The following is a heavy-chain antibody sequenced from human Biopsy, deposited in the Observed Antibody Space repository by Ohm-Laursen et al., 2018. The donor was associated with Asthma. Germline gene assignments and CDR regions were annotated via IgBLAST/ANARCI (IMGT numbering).Heavy chain of an antibody. CDR3: ARGIARETGLFDHFDY. Sequence: GTLSLTCAVYGGSFSSNYWSWIRQTPGKGLEWLGDTHHSGYTNYNPSLSSRLTLSVDTSKNQFSLKLRSVTAADAAVYYCARGIARETGLFDHFDYWGQGTLVTVSS. CDR2: THHSGYT. J-gene: IGHJ4*02. V-gene: IGHV4-34*01. CDR1: GGSFSSNY. D-gene: IGHD2-21*01.